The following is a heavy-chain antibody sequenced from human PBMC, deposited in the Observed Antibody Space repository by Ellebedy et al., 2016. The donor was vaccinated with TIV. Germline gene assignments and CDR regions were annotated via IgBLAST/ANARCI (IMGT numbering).Heavy chain of an antibody. J-gene: IGHJ4*02. CDR3: ARETPGLFGPDS. V-gene: IGHV3-74*01. CDR1: GFTFSNYW. D-gene: IGHD3-16*01. CDR2: INRDGSSA. Sequence: GESLKISCAASGFTFSNYWIHWVRQAPGKGLVWLSRINRDGSSANYADSVKGRFSISRDNSKNTFYVQMNSLRAEDTAKYYCARETPGLFGPDSWGQGTLVTVSS.